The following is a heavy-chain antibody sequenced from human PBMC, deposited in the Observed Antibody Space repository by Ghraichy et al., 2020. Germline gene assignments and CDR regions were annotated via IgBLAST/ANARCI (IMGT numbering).Heavy chain of an antibody. D-gene: IGHD2-2*01. J-gene: IGHJ4*02. CDR3: ARADIVVADPFDY. V-gene: IGHV3-30-3*01. Sequence: SCAASGFTFSSYAMHWVRQAPGKGLEWVAVISYDGSNKYYADSVKGRFTISRDNSKNTLYLQMNSLRAEDTAVYYCARADIVVADPFDYWGQGTLVTVSS. CDR1: GFTFSSYA. CDR2: ISYDGSNK.